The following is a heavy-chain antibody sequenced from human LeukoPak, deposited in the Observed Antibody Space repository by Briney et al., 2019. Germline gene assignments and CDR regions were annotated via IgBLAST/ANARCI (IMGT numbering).Heavy chain of an antibody. CDR3: ARGRRYSGRSLAY. D-gene: IGHD1-26*01. CDR1: GFPLSRGYY. CDR2: IYHSGST. V-gene: IGHV4-38-2*02. J-gene: IGHJ4*02. Sequence: PLETLSLTCPGSGFPLSRGYYWGLIRPPPRKGAKVIGSIYHSGSTYYNPSLKSRVTISVDTSKNQFSLKLSSVTAADTAVYYCARGRRYSGRSLAYWGQGTLVTVSS.